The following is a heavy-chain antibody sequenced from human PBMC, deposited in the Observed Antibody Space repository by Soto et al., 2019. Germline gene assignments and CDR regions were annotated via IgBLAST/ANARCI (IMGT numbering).Heavy chain of an antibody. J-gene: IGHJ4*02. D-gene: IGHD3-9*01. V-gene: IGHV1-3*01. CDR3: ARVYYDILTGYRTFDY. CDR2: INAGNGNT. CDR1: GYTFTSYG. Sequence: ASVKVSCKASGYTFTSYGISWVRQAPGQRLEWMGWINAGNGNTKYSQKFQGRVTITRDTSASTAYMELSSLRSEDTAVYYCARVYYDILTGYRTFDYWGQGTLVTVSS.